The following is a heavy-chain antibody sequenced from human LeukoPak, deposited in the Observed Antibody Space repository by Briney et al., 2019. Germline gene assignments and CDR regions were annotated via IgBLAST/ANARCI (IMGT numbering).Heavy chain of an antibody. J-gene: IGHJ6*02. D-gene: IGHD3-9*01. CDR1: GGSISSGSYY. CDR2: IYTSGST. Sequence: SETLSLTCTVSGGSISSGSYYWSWIRQPAGKGLEWIGRIYTSGSTNYNPSLKSRVTISVDTSKNQFSLKLSSVTAADTAVYYCARGEILTGYYRYGMDVWGQGTTVTVSS. CDR3: ARGEILTGYYRYGMDV. V-gene: IGHV4-61*02.